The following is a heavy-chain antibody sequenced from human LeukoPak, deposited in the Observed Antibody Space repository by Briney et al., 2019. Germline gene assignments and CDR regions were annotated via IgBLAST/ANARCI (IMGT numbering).Heavy chain of an antibody. CDR3: AKTLAVAGPLYFDY. D-gene: IGHD6-19*01. CDR2: ISYDGSNK. V-gene: IGHV3-30*18. Sequence: GGSLKLSCAASGFTFSSYGMHWVRQAPGKGLEWAAVISYDGSNKYYADSVKGRFTISRDNSKNTLYLQMNSLRAVDTAVYYCAKTLAVAGPLYFDYWGQGTLVTVSS. CDR1: GFTFSSYG. J-gene: IGHJ4*02.